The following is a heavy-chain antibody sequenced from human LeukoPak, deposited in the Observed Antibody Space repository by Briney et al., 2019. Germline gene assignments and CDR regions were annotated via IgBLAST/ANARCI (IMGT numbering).Heavy chain of an antibody. CDR1: GFMFSGHN. CDR3: ARGMTTMDY. D-gene: IGHD4-17*01. J-gene: IGHJ4*02. Sequence: TGGSLRLSCAASGFMFSGHNMNWVRQAPGKGLEWISYISSAGSNIYYADSVNGRFTISRDNAKNSLYLQMNSLRDEDTAVYYCARGMTTMDYWGQGNLVTVSS. V-gene: IGHV3-48*02. CDR2: ISSAGSNI.